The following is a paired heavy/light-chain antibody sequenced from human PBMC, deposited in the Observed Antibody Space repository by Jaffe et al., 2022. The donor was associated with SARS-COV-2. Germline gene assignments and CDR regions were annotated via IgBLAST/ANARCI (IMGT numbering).Light chain of an antibody. J-gene: IGLJ2*01. Sequence: SYVLTQPPSVSVAPGKTARITCGGNNIGSKSVHWYQQKPGQAPVLVIYYDSDRPSGIPERFSGSNSGNTATLTISRVEAGDEADYYCQVWDSSSDPKVVFGGGTKLTVL. CDR1: NIGSKS. CDR3: QVWDSSSDPKVV. CDR2: YDS. V-gene: IGLV3-21*04.
Heavy chain of an antibody. V-gene: IGHV4-39*01. CDR3: ARWARDFGDDSSSSPALIDY. J-gene: IGHJ4*02. D-gene: IGHD6-6*01. CDR2: IYYSGST. Sequence: QLQLQESGPGLVKPSETLSLTCTVSGGSISSSSYYWGWIRQPPGKGLEWIGSIYYSGSTYYNPSLKSRVTISVDTSKNQFSLKLSSVTAADTAVYYCARWARDFGDDSSSSPALIDYWGQGTLVTVSS. CDR1: GGSISSSSYY.